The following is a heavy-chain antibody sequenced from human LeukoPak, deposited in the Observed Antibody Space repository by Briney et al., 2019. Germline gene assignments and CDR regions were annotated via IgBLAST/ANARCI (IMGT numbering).Heavy chain of an antibody. V-gene: IGHV1-69*04. CDR1: GGTFSSYT. J-gene: IGHJ4*02. Sequence: GASVKVSCKASGGTFSSYTISWVRQAPGQGLEWMGRIIPILGIANYAQKFQGRVTITADKSTSTAYMELSSLRSEDTAVYYCARDRYYDSSGLPGGYFDYRGQGTLVTVSS. CDR3: ARDRYYDSSGLPGGYFDY. D-gene: IGHD3-22*01. CDR2: IIPILGIA.